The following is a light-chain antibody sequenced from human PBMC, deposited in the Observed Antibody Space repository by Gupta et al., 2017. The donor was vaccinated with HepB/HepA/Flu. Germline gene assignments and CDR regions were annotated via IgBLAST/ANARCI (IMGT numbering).Light chain of an antibody. V-gene: IGKV2-28*01. CDR2: LRS. J-gene: IGKJ1*01. CDR3: RQALQTPWT. CDR1: QSRLHSNGYKY. Sequence: DIVMTQSPLSLPVTPGEPASISCRSSQSRLHSNGYKYLDWYLQKPGQCPQLPIYLRSNRASGVPDRFSGRGSRTDFTLKISRVEGQNVGVYYCRQALQTPWTFGQGTKVEIK.